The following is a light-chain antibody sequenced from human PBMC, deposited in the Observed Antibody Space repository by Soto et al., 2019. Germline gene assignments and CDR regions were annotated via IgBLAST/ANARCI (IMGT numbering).Light chain of an antibody. CDR2: GAS. V-gene: IGKV3-20*01. CDR3: HQYGSSLWT. CDR1: QSVSSRR. J-gene: IGKJ1*01. Sequence: SQSVSSRRVAWERQGXGRGGEVLIYGASXRGTGIADRLSGSGSGTDFTLDISRLEPEEVAVYYCHQYGSSLWTFGQGTKVDI.